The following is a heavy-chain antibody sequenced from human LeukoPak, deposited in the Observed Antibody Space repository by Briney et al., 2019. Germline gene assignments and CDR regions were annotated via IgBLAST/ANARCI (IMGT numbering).Heavy chain of an antibody. Sequence: ASVKVSCKASGGTFSSYAISWVRQAPGQGLEWMGGIIPIFGTANYAQKFQGKVTITTDESTSTAYMELSSLRSGDTAVYYCARGRLAARLIGMDVWGKGTTVTVSS. CDR2: IIPIFGTA. D-gene: IGHD6-6*01. J-gene: IGHJ6*04. V-gene: IGHV1-69*05. CDR1: GGTFSSYA. CDR3: ARGRLAARLIGMDV.